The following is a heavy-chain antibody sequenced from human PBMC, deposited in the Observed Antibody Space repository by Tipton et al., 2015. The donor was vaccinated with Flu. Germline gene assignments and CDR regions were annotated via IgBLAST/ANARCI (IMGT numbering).Heavy chain of an antibody. CDR2: IFHTGNT. D-gene: IGHD3-16*02. J-gene: IGHJ4*02. Sequence: TLSLTCTISGDSIRSDYYWGWIRQPPGKGLEWIGNIFHTGNTYHNPSLKSRVTISIDTSKNQFSLKLSSVTAADTAVYYCTRHNTNGGIVVADFDSWGQGTLVTVSS. V-gene: IGHV4-38-2*02. CDR1: GDSIRSDYY. CDR3: TRHNTNGGIVVADFDS.